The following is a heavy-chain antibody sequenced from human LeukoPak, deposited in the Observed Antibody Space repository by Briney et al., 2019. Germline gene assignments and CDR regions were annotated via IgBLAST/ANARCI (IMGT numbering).Heavy chain of an antibody. D-gene: IGHD4-17*01. CDR2: INPNSGGT. V-gene: IGHV1-2*02. Sequence: SVTVSCKAXXYTFTGYYMHWVRQAPGQGLEWMGWINPNSGGTNYAQKFQGRVTMTRDTSISTAYMELSRLRSDDTAVYYCARDDYGDLDYWGQGALVTVSS. CDR1: XYTFTGYY. CDR3: ARDDYGDLDY. J-gene: IGHJ4*02.